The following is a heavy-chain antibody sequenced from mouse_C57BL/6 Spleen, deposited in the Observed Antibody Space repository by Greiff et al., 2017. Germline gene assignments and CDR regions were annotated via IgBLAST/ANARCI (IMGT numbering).Heavy chain of an antibody. V-gene: IGHV5-16*01. J-gene: IGHJ1*03. Sequence: EVKLVESEGGLVQPGSSMKLSCTASGFTFSDYYMAWVRQVPEKGLEWVANINYDGSSTYYLDSLKSRFIISRDNAKNILYLQMSSLKSEDTATYYCAREAFYYGSSHWYFDVWGTGTTVTVSS. CDR2: INYDGSST. CDR3: AREAFYYGSSHWYFDV. CDR1: GFTFSDYY. D-gene: IGHD1-1*01.